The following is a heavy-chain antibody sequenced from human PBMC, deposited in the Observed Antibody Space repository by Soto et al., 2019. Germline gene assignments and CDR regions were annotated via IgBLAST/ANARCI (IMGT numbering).Heavy chain of an antibody. J-gene: IGHJ6*02. D-gene: IGHD6-13*01. Sequence: KSSETLSLTCTVSGGSISSYYWSWIRQPPGKGLEWIGYIYYSGSTNYNPSLKSRVTISVDTSKNQFSLKLSSVTAADTAVYYCARDQGIAAAGQYYYGMDVWGQGTTVTVSS. CDR2: IYYSGST. V-gene: IGHV4-59*01. CDR3: ARDQGIAAAGQYYYGMDV. CDR1: GGSISSYY.